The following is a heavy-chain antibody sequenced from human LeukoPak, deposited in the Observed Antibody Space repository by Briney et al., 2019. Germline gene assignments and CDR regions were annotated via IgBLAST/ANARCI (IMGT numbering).Heavy chain of an antibody. CDR1: NYTFSNYG. J-gene: IGHJ1*01. CDR2: IGAYSGNS. Sequence: ASVKVSCKTSNYTFSNYGITWVRQASGQGLEWMGWIGAYSGNSEFAQKFQGRVTMTTDASSGTAYMELTNLTPDDTAVYFCARDSSAFYGSEYFQHWGQGTLVTVSS. CDR3: ARDSSAFYGSEYFQH. V-gene: IGHV1-18*01. D-gene: IGHD2/OR15-2a*01.